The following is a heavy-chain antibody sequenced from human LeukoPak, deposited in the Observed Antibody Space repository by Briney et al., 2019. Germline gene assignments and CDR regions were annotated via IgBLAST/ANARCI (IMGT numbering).Heavy chain of an antibody. J-gene: IGHJ4*02. CDR1: GGSISDYF. D-gene: IGHD5-18*01. CDR2: VFYNGST. V-gene: IGHV4-59*08. CDR3: ARGPSVYTHPFDY. Sequence: SETLSLTCTVSGGSISDYFWSWIRQPPGKGLEWVGYVFYNGSTNYNPSLKSRVTISIDTSRIRFSLRLSSVTAADTAVYYCARGPSVYTHPFDYWGQGTLVTVSS.